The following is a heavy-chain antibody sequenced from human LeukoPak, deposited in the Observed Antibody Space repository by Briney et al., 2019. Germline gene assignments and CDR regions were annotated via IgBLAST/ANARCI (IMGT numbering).Heavy chain of an antibody. CDR3: ARESPHYDILTGPLDY. CDR2: ISSSSSYI. V-gene: IGHV3-21*01. CDR1: GFTFSDYS. Sequence: GGSLRLSCAASGFTFSDYSMNGVRQAPGKGLEWVSSISSSSSYIFYADSVRGRFTISRDNAKNSPYLQMNSLRAEDTAVYYCARESPHYDILTGPLDYWGQATLVTVSS. D-gene: IGHD3-9*01. J-gene: IGHJ4*02.